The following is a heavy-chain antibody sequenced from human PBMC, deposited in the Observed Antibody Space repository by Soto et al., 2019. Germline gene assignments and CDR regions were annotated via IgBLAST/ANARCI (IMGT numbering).Heavy chain of an antibody. CDR3: ARDPNPIFDT. J-gene: IGHJ5*02. D-gene: IGHD3-3*01. V-gene: IGHV4-31*11. Sequence: QVQLQESGPGLVKPSQTLSLTCAVSGGSISSGGYYWSWIRQHPGKGLEWIGYIYYSGSTYYNPSLKSRVTISVDTSKNQFSLNLSSVTDADTAVYDCARDPNPIFDTWGQGILVTVSS. CDR2: IYYSGST. CDR1: GGSISSGGYY.